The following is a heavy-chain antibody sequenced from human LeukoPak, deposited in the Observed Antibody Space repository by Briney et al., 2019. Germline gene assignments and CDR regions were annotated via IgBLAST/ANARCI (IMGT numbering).Heavy chain of an antibody. CDR3: ARTSRTDYGDFDY. V-gene: IGHV4-59*01. Sequence: SETLSLTCTVSGGSISRYYWSWIRQPPGKGLEWIGYIYYSGSTNYNPSLKSRVTISVDTSKNQFSLKLSSVTAADTAVYYCARTSRTDYGDFDYWGQGTLVTVSS. CDR2: IYYSGST. J-gene: IGHJ4*02. CDR1: GGSISRYY. D-gene: IGHD4-17*01.